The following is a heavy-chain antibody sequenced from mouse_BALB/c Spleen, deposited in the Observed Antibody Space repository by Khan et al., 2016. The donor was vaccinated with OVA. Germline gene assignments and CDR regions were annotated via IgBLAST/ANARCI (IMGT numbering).Heavy chain of an antibody. J-gene: IGHJ2*01. CDR1: GYSITSDYA. CDR3: ARIQGGYFDY. Sequence: DVQLQESGPGLVKPSQSLSLTCTVTGYSITSDYAWNWIRQFPGNKLEWMGYISYSGNTKYNPSLKSRISITRETSKTQFFMQLNFVTIEDTATYYCARIQGGYFDYWGQGTTLTVSS. D-gene: IGHD3-2*02. CDR2: ISYSGNT. V-gene: IGHV3-2*02.